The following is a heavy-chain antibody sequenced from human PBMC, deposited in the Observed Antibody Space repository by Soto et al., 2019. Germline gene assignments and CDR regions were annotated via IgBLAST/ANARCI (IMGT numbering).Heavy chain of an antibody. V-gene: IGHV3-30-3*01. J-gene: IGHJ6*02. CDR3: ASVWDSYVWGRWRDYGCYGMDV. D-gene: IGHD3-16*01. CDR1: GFTFSSDA. CDR2: ISSDGGNK. Sequence: QVQLVESGGGVVQPGRSLRLSCAASGFTFSSDAMHWVRQAPGKGLEWVALISSDGGNKYYADSVKGRFTIYRDNSQNTLYLHMVSLRAEDTAVYYCASVWDSYVWGRWRDYGCYGMDVWGQGTTVTVSS.